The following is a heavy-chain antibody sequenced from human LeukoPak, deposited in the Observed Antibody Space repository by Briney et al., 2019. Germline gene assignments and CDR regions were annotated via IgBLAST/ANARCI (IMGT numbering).Heavy chain of an antibody. J-gene: IGHJ4*02. V-gene: IGHV1-2*02. Sequence: ASVTVSCKASGYTFTGYYMHWVRQAPGQGLEWMGWINPNSGGTNYAQKFQGRVTMTRDTSISTAYMELSRLRSDDTAVYYCARVKCTNGVCYTIFDYWGQGTLVTVSS. CDR3: ARVKCTNGVCYTIFDY. CDR1: GYTFTGYY. D-gene: IGHD2-8*01. CDR2: INPNSGGT.